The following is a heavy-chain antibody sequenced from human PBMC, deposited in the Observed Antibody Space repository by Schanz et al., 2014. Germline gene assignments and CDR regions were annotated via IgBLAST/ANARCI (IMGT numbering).Heavy chain of an antibody. CDR3: AKDAAYYDSVIFPDH. J-gene: IGHJ4*02. Sequence: QVQLVESGGGVVRPGRSLRLSCATSGFTFSNHALSWVRQAPGKGLEWVAIIWYDGSNKYYADSVKGRFTISRDSSKNTLYLQMNSLRAEDTAVYYCAKDAAYYDSVIFPDHWGQGTLVTVSS. D-gene: IGHD3-22*01. CDR2: IWYDGSNK. CDR1: GFTFSNHA. V-gene: IGHV3-33*06.